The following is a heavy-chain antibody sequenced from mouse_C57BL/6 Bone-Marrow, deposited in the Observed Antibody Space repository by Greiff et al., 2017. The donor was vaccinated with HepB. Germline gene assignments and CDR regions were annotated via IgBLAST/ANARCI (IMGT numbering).Heavy chain of an antibody. CDR2: ISYDGSN. D-gene: IGHD1-1*01. V-gene: IGHV3-6*01. J-gene: IGHJ3*01. CDR1: GYSITSGYY. CDR3: ARGGYYYGGI. Sequence: EVKLMESGPGLVKPSQSLSLTCSVTGYSITSGYYWNWIRQFPGNKLEWMGYISYDGSNNYNPSLKNRISITRDPSKNQFFLQLNSGTTEDTATYYWARGGYYYGGIGGQGTLVTVSA.